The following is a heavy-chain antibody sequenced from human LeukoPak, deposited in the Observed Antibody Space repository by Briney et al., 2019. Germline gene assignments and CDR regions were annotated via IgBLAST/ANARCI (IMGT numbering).Heavy chain of an antibody. CDR3: ARESAAGTASDY. D-gene: IGHD6-13*01. CDR2: ISSSSSYI. J-gene: IGHJ4*02. CDR1: GFTFSSYS. Sequence: PGGSLRLSCAASGFTFSSYSMNWVRQAPGKGLEWVSSISSSSSYIYYADSVKGRFTISRDNAKNSLYLQMNSLRAEDTAVYYCARESAAGTASDYWGQGTLVTVSS. V-gene: IGHV3-21*01.